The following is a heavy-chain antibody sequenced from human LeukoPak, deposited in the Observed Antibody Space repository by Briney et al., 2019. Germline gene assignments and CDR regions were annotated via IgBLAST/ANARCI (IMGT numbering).Heavy chain of an antibody. CDR2: ISVSGSTT. CDR1: GFTFSSYD. D-gene: IGHD2-15*01. CDR3: AKGPLCSGGSCQRFDC. V-gene: IGHV3-23*01. J-gene: IGHJ4*02. Sequence: PGGSLRFSCAASGFTFSSYDMSWVRQAPGKGLAWVSAISVSGSTTYHADSVKGRFTISRDNSKNTLYLQMNSLRVEDTAVYYCAKGPLCSGGSCQRFDCWGQGTLVTVSS.